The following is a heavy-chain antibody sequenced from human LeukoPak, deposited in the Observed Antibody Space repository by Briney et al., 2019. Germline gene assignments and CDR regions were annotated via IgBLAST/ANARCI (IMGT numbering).Heavy chain of an antibody. V-gene: IGHV3-21*01. D-gene: IGHD6-19*01. CDR2: ISSSSTYI. Sequence: PGGSLRLACAASGFTFSSDIMNWVRQAPGKGLEWVSSISSSSTYIYYADSVKGRFTISRDNAKNSLYLQMNSLRAEDTAICYCARSILAGTGGFDYWGQGSLITVSS. CDR1: GFTFSSDI. J-gene: IGHJ4*02. CDR3: ARSILAGTGGFDY.